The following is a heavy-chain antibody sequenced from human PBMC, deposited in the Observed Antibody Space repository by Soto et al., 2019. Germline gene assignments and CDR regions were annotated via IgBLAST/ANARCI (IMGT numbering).Heavy chain of an antibody. CDR1: GFTFDDYA. CDR3: AKGSAYYDSSGYLFDY. J-gene: IGHJ4*02. Sequence: GGSLRLSCAASGFTFDDYAMHWVRQAPGKGLEWVSLISWDGGSTYYADSVKGRFTISRDNSKNSLYLQMNSLRAEDTALYYCAKGSAYYDSSGYLFDYWGQRTQVTVSS. CDR2: ISWDGGST. D-gene: IGHD3-22*01. V-gene: IGHV3-43D*04.